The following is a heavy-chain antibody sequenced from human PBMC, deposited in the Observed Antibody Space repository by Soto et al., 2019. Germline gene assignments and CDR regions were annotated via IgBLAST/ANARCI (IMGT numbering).Heavy chain of an antibody. CDR1: GGSVSSGSYY. CDR2: IYYSGST. Sequence: SETLSLTCTVSGGSVSSGSYYWSWIRQPPGKGLEWIGYIYYSGSTNYNPSLKSRVTISVDTSKNQFSLKLSSVTAADTAVYYCARELGRPNINWLDPWGQGTLVTVSS. CDR3: ARELGRPNINWLDP. V-gene: IGHV4-61*01. D-gene: IGHD1-1*01. J-gene: IGHJ5*02.